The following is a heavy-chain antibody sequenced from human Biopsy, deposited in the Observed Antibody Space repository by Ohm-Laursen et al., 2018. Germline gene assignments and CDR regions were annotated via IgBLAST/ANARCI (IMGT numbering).Heavy chain of an antibody. Sequence: GTLSLTCTVSGDSISSYYWSWIRQPPGKGLQWIGYVYYTGSTDYNPSLQSRVTISVDTSKNHFPLRLRSVTPADTAIYYCARDRGYYSDGTVPGYFDLWGRGTLVTVSS. CDR3: ARDRGYYSDGTVPGYFDL. J-gene: IGHJ2*01. V-gene: IGHV4-59*01. CDR1: GDSISSYY. CDR2: VYYTGST. D-gene: IGHD3-22*01.